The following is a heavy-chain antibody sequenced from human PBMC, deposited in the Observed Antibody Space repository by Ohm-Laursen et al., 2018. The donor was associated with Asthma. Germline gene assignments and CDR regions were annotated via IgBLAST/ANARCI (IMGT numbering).Heavy chain of an antibody. V-gene: IGHV3-7*01. CDR1: GFTFSSYW. CDR2: IKQDGSEK. CDR3: ARTPWVVRIAVAGAFDY. D-gene: IGHD6-19*01. J-gene: IGHJ4*02. Sequence: GSLRLSCAASGFTFSSYWMSWVRQAPGKGLEWVANIKQDGSEKYYVDSVKGRFTISRDNAKNSLYLQMNSLRAEDTAVYYCARTPWVVRIAVAGAFDYWGQGTLVTVSS.